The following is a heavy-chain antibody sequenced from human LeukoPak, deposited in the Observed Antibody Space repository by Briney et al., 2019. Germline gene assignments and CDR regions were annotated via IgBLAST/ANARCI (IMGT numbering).Heavy chain of an antibody. D-gene: IGHD5-12*01. V-gene: IGHV3-74*01. Sequence: GGSLRLSCAASGFTFSSYWMHWVRQAPGKGPVWVSRIKSDGSSTSYADSVKGRFTVSRDNAKNTLYLQMDSLRAEDTAVYYCSRARLSSGYDDNWFDPWGQGNLVTVSS. CDR3: SRARLSSGYDDNWFDP. J-gene: IGHJ5*02. CDR2: IKSDGSST. CDR1: GFTFSSYW.